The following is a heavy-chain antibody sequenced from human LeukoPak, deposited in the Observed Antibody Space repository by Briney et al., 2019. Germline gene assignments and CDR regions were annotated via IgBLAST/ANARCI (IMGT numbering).Heavy chain of an antibody. CDR3: AREDYDSSGYYYVSLYFQH. J-gene: IGHJ1*01. V-gene: IGHV3-33*08. D-gene: IGHD3-22*01. CDR2: IWYDGSNK. CDR1: GFTFSTSW. Sequence: GGSLRLSCAASGFTFSTSWMSWVRQVPGKGLEWVAVIWYDGSNKYYADSVKGRFTISRDNSKNTLYLQMNSLRAEDTAVYYCAREDYDSSGYYYVSLYFQHWGQGTLVTVSS.